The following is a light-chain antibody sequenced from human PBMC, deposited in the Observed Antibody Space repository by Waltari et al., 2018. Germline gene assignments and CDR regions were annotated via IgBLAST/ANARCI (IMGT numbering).Light chain of an antibody. CDR3: MFWPSNVWV. V-gene: IGLV5-37*01. J-gene: IGLJ3*02. Sequence: QPVLTQPPSSSASPGESARLTCTLPSDINVGDFNIYWYQQKPGSPTRFLLYYNSDSEKAQGSGVPSRFSGSKDASANAGILLISGLQSEDEADYYCMFWPSNVWVFGGGTKLTVL. CDR2: YNSDSEK. CDR1: SDINVGDFN.